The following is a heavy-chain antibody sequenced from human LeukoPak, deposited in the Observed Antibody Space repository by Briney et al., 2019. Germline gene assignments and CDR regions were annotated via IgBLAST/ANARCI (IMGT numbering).Heavy chain of an antibody. Sequence: GASVKVYCKASGYTFTGYYMHWVRQAPGQGLEWMGRINPNSGGTNYAQKFQGRVTMTRDTSISTAYMELSRLRSDDTAVYYCARDGNRIAVAGSPLGYWGQGTLVTVSS. CDR2: INPNSGGT. J-gene: IGHJ4*02. D-gene: IGHD6-19*01. CDR3: ARDGNRIAVAGSPLGY. V-gene: IGHV1-2*06. CDR1: GYTFTGYY.